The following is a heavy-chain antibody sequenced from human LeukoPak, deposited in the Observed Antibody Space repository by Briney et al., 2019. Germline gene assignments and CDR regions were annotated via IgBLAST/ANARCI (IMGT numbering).Heavy chain of an antibody. J-gene: IGHJ4*02. D-gene: IGHD3-22*01. CDR1: GGTFSSYA. CDR2: IIPIFGTA. CDR3: ATTRTDSSGYSNY. V-gene: IGHV1-69*06. Sequence: SVKVSCKASGGTFSSYAISWVRQAPGQGLEWMGGIIPIFGTANYAQKFQGRVTITADKSTSTAYMELSSLRSEDTAVYYCATTRTDSSGYSNYWGQGTLVTVSS.